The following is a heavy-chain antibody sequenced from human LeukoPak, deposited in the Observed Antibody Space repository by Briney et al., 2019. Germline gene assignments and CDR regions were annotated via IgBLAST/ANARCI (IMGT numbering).Heavy chain of an antibody. D-gene: IGHD2-15*01. Sequence: PGGSLRLSCAASGFTFSDYYMSWIRQAPGKGLEWVSYISSSGNTIYYADSVKGRFTISRDNSKSSLFLQMNSLRVEDTALYYCARDRRYCSGATCQGFDYWGQGTLVTVSS. V-gene: IGHV3-11*04. CDR1: GFTFSDYY. CDR2: ISSSGNTI. CDR3: ARDRRYCSGATCQGFDY. J-gene: IGHJ4*02.